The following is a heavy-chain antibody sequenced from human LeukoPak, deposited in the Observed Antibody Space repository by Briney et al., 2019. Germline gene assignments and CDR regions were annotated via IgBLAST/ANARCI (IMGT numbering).Heavy chain of an antibody. D-gene: IGHD7-27*01. Sequence: GGSLRLSCAASGFTFRSYWMYWVRQAPGKGLVGVSRIDSGGSSTIYADSVKGRFTISRDNAKNMLYLQMNSLRVEDTAVYYCARDMGTWGQGALVTVSS. CDR3: ARDMGT. V-gene: IGHV3-74*01. J-gene: IGHJ5*02. CDR2: IDSGGSST. CDR1: GFTFRSYW.